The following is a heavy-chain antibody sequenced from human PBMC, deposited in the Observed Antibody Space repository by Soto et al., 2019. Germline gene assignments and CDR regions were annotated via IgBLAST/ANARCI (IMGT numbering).Heavy chain of an antibody. CDR3: EGRDDPFHV. J-gene: IGHJ3*01. CDR1: GFTFSNYG. CDR2: IWHDGSQK. V-gene: IGHV3-33*01. Sequence: QVQLVDSGGGVVQPGTSLRLSCVATGFTFSNYGIHWVRQAPGRGLEWVAVIWHDGSQKYLADSVRGRFTISRDNSKNTVYLQMNSLSAEDTAVYYCEGRDDPFHVWGQGTMVTGSS.